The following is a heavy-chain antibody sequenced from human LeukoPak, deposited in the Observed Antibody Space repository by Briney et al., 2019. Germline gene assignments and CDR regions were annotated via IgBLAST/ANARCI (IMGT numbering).Heavy chain of an antibody. CDR1: GFTFGDYA. CDR2: IRSKAYGGTT. D-gene: IGHD3-10*01. Sequence: GRSLRLSCTASGFTFGDYAMSWFRQAPGKGLEWVGFIRSKAYGGTTEYAASVKGRFTISRDDSKSIAYLQMNSLKTEDTAVYYCTRDRDPYGSGSYYDYWGQGALVTVSS. V-gene: IGHV3-49*03. CDR3: TRDRDPYGSGSYYDY. J-gene: IGHJ4*02.